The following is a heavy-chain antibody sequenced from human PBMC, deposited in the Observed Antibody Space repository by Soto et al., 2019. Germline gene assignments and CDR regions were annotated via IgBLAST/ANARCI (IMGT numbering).Heavy chain of an antibody. CDR1: GGTFSSYA. J-gene: IGHJ3*02. D-gene: IGHD1-26*01. Sequence: ASVKVSCKACGGTFSSYAISWVRQAPGQGREWMGGIIPIFGTANYAQKFQGRVTITADESTSTAYMELSSLRSEDTAVYYCASGRAVGDNTSFHIWGQGTIVNVSS. CDR3: ASGRAVGDNTSFHI. CDR2: IIPIFGTA. V-gene: IGHV1-69*13.